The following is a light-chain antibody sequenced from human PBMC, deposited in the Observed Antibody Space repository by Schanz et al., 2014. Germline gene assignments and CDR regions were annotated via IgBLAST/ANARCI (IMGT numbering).Light chain of an antibody. Sequence: QSVLTQPPSVSGAPGQRVTISCTGSSSNIGAGYDVHWYQQLPGTAPKLLIYSNNQRPSGVPDRFSGSKSGTSASLAISGLQAEDEADYYCQSYDSSLSIWVFGGGTKLTVL. CDR2: SNN. CDR1: SSNIGAGYD. CDR3: QSYDSSLSIWV. V-gene: IGLV1-40*01. J-gene: IGLJ3*02.